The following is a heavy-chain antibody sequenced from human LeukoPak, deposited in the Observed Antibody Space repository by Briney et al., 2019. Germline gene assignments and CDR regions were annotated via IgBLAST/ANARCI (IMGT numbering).Heavy chain of an antibody. V-gene: IGHV3-23*01. CDR1: GFTFSNYA. CDR2: ISGSGITT. Sequence: GGSLRLSCAASGFTFSNYAMSWVRLAPGRGLEWVSVISGSGITTFYADSVKGRFTISRDYSKNTLYPQMNSLRAEDTAVYYCAKERREQSRDNYFDYWGQGTLVTVSS. J-gene: IGHJ4*02. CDR3: AKERREQSRDNYFDY. D-gene: IGHD1-26*01.